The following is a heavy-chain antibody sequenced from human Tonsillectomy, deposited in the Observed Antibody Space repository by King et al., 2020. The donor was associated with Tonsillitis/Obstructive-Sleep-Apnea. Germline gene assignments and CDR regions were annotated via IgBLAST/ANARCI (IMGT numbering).Heavy chain of an antibody. D-gene: IGHD6-19*01. V-gene: IGHV4-39*01. CDR1: GGSISSSSYY. CDR3: ASHQALIAVAEYYFDY. J-gene: IGHJ4*02. CDR2: IYYSGST. Sequence: QLQESVPGLVKPSETLSLTCTVSGGSISSSSYYWGWIRQPPGKGLEWIGSIYYSGSTYYNPSLKSRVTISVDTSKNQFSLKLSSVTAADTAVYYCASHQALIAVAEYYFDYWGQGTLVTVSS.